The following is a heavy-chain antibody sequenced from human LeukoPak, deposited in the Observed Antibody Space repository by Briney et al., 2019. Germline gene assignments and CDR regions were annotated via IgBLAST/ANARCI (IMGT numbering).Heavy chain of an antibody. J-gene: IGHJ3*02. CDR2: IYYSGST. D-gene: IGHD4-17*01. Sequence: PSETLSLTCTVSGGSISSYYWSWIRQPPGKGLEWIGYIYYSGSTNYNPSLKSRVTISVDTSKNQFSLKLSSVTAADTAVYYCARVGYGDYAPSHAFDIWGQGTMVTVSS. V-gene: IGHV4-59*01. CDR3: ARVGYGDYAPSHAFDI. CDR1: GGSISSYY.